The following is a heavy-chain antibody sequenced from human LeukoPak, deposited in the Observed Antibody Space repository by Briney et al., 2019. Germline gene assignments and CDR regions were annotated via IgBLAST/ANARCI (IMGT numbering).Heavy chain of an antibody. CDR1: GDSFTSSLSY. D-gene: IGHD3-3*01. CDR3: ARLNTRLTILA. V-gene: IGHV4-39*02. CDR2: LFYPGRT. Sequence: SETLSLTCAVSGDSFTSSLSYWGWLRQSPGKGLEGVGCLFYPGRTYSNPSLKTRVTISVDPSKNHFSLNLTSVTAADTAVYYCARLNTRLTILAWGQGTLVTVSS. J-gene: IGHJ5*02.